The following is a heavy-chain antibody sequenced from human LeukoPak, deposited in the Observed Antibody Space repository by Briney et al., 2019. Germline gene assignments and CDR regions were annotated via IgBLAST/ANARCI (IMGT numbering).Heavy chain of an antibody. J-gene: IGHJ4*02. Sequence: ASVKVSCKASGYTFTGYYMHWVRQAPGQGLEWMGWINPNSGGTNYAQKFQGWVTMTRDTSISTAYMELSRLRSDDTAVCYCAREGIAVAGTLGYWGQGTLVTVSS. D-gene: IGHD6-19*01. CDR3: AREGIAVAGTLGY. V-gene: IGHV1-2*04. CDR2: INPNSGGT. CDR1: GYTFTGYY.